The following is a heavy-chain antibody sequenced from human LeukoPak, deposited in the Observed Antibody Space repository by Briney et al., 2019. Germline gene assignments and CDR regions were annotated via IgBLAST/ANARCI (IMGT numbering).Heavy chain of an antibody. D-gene: IGHD3-10*01. V-gene: IGHV3-30*02. CDR2: IRYDGSNK. CDR1: GFTFISYG. J-gene: IGHJ4*02. Sequence: GGSLRLSCAASGFTFISYGMHWVRQAPGKGLEWVAFIRYDGSNKYYADSVKGRFTISRDNSKNTLYLQMNSLRAEDTAVYYCARVVRGVIIIDSFDYWGQGTLVTVSS. CDR3: ARVVRGVIIIDSFDY.